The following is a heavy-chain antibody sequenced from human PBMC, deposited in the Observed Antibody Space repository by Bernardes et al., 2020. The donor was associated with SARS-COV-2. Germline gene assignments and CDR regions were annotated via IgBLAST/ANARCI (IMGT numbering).Heavy chain of an antibody. CDR2: ISGSGGST. CDR1: GFTFSSYA. V-gene: IGHV3-23*01. D-gene: IGHD3-3*01. Sequence: GGSLRLSYAASGFTFSSYAMSWVRQAPGKGLEWVSAISGSGGSTYYADSVKGRFTISRDNSKNTLYLQMNSLRAEDTAVYYCAKYTPGFYDFWSGYESYYYMDVWGKGTTVTVSS. J-gene: IGHJ6*03. CDR3: AKYTPGFYDFWSGYESYYYMDV.